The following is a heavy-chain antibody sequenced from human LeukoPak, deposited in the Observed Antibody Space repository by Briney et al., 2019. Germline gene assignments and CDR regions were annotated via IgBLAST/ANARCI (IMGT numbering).Heavy chain of an antibody. V-gene: IGHV1-18*04. CDR3: ARSPYDLDWFDP. J-gene: IGHJ5*02. D-gene: IGHD2-8*01. CDR2: ISAYNGNT. Sequence: GASVKVPCKASGYTFTSYGISWVRQAPGQGLEWMGWISAYNGNTNYAQKLLGRVTMTTDTSTSTAYMELRSLRSDDTAVYYCARSPYDLDWFDPWGQGTLVTVSS. CDR1: GYTFTSYG.